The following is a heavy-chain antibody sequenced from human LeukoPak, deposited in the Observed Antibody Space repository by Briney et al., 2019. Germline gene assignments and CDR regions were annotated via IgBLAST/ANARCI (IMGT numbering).Heavy chain of an antibody. V-gene: IGHV3-15*01. J-gene: IGHJ4*02. CDR2: IKSKTDGGTT. Sequence: GGSLRLSCAASGFTFSNAWMSWVRQAPGKGLEWVGRIKSKTDGGTTDYAAPVKGRFTISRDDSKNTLYLQMNSLKTEDTAVYHCTADLNYDFWSGAIDYWGQGTLVTVSS. D-gene: IGHD3-3*01. CDR3: TADLNYDFWSGAIDY. CDR1: GFTFSNAW.